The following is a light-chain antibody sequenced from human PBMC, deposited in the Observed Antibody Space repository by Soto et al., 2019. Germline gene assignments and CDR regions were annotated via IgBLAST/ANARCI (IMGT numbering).Light chain of an antibody. Sequence: EIVLKQSPATLSLSPGERATLSCRASQFVSNYLAWYQQKPDQAPRLLIYDVFNRATGVPARFSGSGSGTDFTLTISSLEPEDFAVYYCQHRANWPLTFGGGTKVEI. CDR2: DVF. J-gene: IGKJ4*01. V-gene: IGKV3-11*01. CDR3: QHRANWPLT. CDR1: QFVSNY.